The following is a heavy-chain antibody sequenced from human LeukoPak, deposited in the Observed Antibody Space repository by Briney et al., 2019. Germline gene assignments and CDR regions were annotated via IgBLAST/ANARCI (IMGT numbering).Heavy chain of an antibody. CDR1: GFTFSSYS. CDR3: HPFWSGWDY. J-gene: IGHJ4*02. CDR2: ISSSSSTI. D-gene: IGHD3-3*01. V-gene: IGHV3-48*01. Sequence: HPGGSLRLSCAASGFTFSSYSMNWVRQAPGKGLEWVSYISSSSSTIYYADSVKGRFTISRDNAKNSLYLQMNSLRAEDTAVYYCHPFWSGWDYWGQGTLVTVSS.